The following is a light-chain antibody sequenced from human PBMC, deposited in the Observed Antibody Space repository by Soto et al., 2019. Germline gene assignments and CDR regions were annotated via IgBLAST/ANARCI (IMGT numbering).Light chain of an antibody. V-gene: IGKV3-20*01. CDR3: QQFHTSPYT. J-gene: IGKJ2*01. Sequence: VLTQSPGTLSLSPGERATLSCRASQIVSRYLVWYQQKPGQAPRLLIYGASSRASGIPDRFSGSGSGTDFTLTVNRLGPEDSATYFCQQFHTSPYTFGQGTKLEI. CDR1: QIVSRY. CDR2: GAS.